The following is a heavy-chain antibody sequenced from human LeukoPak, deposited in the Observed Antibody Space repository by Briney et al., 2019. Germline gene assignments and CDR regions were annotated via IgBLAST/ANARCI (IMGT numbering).Heavy chain of an antibody. D-gene: IGHD3-3*01. CDR1: GFTFSSYW. CDR3: ARDLSWSLSGYDY. J-gene: IGHJ4*02. V-gene: IGHV3-7*01. Sequence: GGSLRLSCAASGFTFSSYWMTWVRQAPGKGLEWVANIKQDASEKFYVDSVKGRFTISRDNAKSSLYLQMNSLRAEDTAVYYCARDLSWSLSGYDYWGQGTLVTVSS. CDR2: IKQDASEK.